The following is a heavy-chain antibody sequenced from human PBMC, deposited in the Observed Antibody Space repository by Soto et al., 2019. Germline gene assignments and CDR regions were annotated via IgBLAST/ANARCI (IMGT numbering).Heavy chain of an antibody. D-gene: IGHD3-10*01. Sequence: GGSLRLSCAASGFTFSSYAMSWVRQAPGKGLEWVSAISGSGGSTYYADSVKGRFTISRDNSKNTLYLQMNSLRAEDTAVYYCAKGGRAHPPTMVRGVKVRGYYYYMDVWGKGTTVTVSS. V-gene: IGHV3-23*01. CDR1: GFTFSSYA. CDR3: AKGGRAHPPTMVRGVKVRGYYYYMDV. J-gene: IGHJ6*03. CDR2: ISGSGGST.